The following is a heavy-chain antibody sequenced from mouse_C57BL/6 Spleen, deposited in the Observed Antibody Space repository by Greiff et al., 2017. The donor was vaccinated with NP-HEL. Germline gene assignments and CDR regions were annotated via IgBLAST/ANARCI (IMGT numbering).Heavy chain of an antibody. CDR1: GYTFTNYW. CDR2: IYPGGGYT. V-gene: IGHV1-63*01. CDR3: ERWYDGYPFAY. D-gene: IGHD2-3*01. Sequence: VQLQQSGAELVRPGTSVKMSCKASGYTFTNYWIGWAKQRPGHGLEWIGDIYPGGGYTNYNEKFKGKATLTADKSTSTAYMQFSSLTSEDSAIYYCERWYDGYPFAYWGQGTLVTVSA. J-gene: IGHJ3*01.